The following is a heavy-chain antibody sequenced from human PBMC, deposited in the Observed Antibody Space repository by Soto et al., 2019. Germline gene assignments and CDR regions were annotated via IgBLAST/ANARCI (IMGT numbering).Heavy chain of an antibody. Sequence: SETLSLTCSVSGASVTRDGNCWTWIRQPPGKGLEFVASIYHGGSTFYNPSLRSRVTISLDRSKNQFSLKLTSVTAADTAVYYCARSPGYFTISSLDPWGQGTLVTVSS. V-gene: IGHV4-30-2*01. CDR3: ARSPGYFTISSLDP. CDR1: GASVTRDGNC. CDR2: IYHGGST. D-gene: IGHD2-8*01. J-gene: IGHJ5*02.